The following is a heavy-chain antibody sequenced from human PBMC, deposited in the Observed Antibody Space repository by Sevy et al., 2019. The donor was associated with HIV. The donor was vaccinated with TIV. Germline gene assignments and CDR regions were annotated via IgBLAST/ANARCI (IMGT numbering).Heavy chain of an antibody. CDR2: ISYDGSNK. J-gene: IGHJ5*02. D-gene: IGHD2-15*01. CDR3: ARDRVAYCSGGSCYSGGWFDP. V-gene: IGHV3-30*04. CDR1: GFTFSSYA. Sequence: GGSLRLSCAASGFTFSSYAMHWVRQAPGKGLEWVAVISYDGSNKYYSDSVKGRFTISRDNSKNTLYLQMNSLRAEDTAGYSCARDRVAYCSGGSCYSGGWFDPWGQGTLVTVSS.